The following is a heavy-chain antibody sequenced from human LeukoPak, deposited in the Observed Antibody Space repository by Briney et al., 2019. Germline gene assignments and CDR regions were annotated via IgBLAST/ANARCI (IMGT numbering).Heavy chain of an antibody. CDR1: GGSFSGYY. CDR2: INHSGST. J-gene: IGHJ4*02. CDR3: ASRPAYFDY. V-gene: IGHV4-34*01. Sequence: PSETLSLTCAVYGGSFSGYYWSWIRQPPGKGLEWIGEINHSGSTNYNPSLKSRVTISVDTSKIQFSLKLSSVTAADTAVYYCASRPAYFDYWGQGTLVTVSS. D-gene: IGHD1-14*01.